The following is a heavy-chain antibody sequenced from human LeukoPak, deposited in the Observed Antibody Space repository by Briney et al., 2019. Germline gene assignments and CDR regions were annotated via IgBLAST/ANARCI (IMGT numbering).Heavy chain of an antibody. Sequence: PGGSLRLSCAASGFTFSSYAMSWVRQAPGKGLEWVSAISGSGSSTYYADSVKGRFTISRDNSKNTLYLQMNSLKAEDTAVYYCTTYYYHGGPYYWGQGTLVTVSS. CDR2: ISGSGSST. V-gene: IGHV3-23*01. D-gene: IGHD3-10*01. CDR3: TTYYYHGGPYY. J-gene: IGHJ4*02. CDR1: GFTFSSYA.